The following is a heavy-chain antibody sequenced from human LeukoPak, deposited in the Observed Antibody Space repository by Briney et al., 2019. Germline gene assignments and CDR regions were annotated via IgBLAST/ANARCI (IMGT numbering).Heavy chain of an antibody. CDR3: ARHGFDTGNFQAHFDY. Sequence: SETLSLTCTVSGGSISSHYWSWIRQPPGKGLQWIGYINYSGRTNYNPSLTSRVTVSVDTSKNQFTLKLSSVTAAGTAVYYCARHGFDTGNFQAHFDYWGQGILVTVSS. CDR1: GGSISSHY. V-gene: IGHV4-59*08. J-gene: IGHJ4*02. D-gene: IGHD3-9*01. CDR2: INYSGRT.